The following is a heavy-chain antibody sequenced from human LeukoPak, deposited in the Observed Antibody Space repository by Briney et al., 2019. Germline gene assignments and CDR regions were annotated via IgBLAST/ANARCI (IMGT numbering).Heavy chain of an antibody. CDR3: ARGFNGDYSYSYYYYYMDV. Sequence: SETLSLTCAVYGGSFSAYYWSWIRQPPGKGLEWIGEINHSGSTSYNPSLKSRLTISADTSMNQFSLKLSSVTAADTAVHYCARGFNGDYSYSYYYYYMDVWGKGTTVSVSS. D-gene: IGHD4-17*01. CDR2: INHSGST. V-gene: IGHV4-34*01. J-gene: IGHJ6*03. CDR1: GGSFSAYY.